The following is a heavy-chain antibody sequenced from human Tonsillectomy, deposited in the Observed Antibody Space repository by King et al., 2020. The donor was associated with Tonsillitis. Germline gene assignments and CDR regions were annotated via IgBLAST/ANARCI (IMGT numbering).Heavy chain of an antibody. CDR2: ISSNGGSI. D-gene: IGHD6-6*01. J-gene: IGHJ4*02. V-gene: IGHV3-64D*06. CDR1: VFTFSSYA. CDR3: VKDSSSSTYYFDY. Sequence: VQLVESGGGLVQPGGSLRLSCSASVFTFSSYAMHWVRPAPVKGLEYVSAISSNGGSIYYADSVKGRFTISRDNSKNTLYLQMSSLRAEDTAVYYCVKDSSSSTYYFDYWGQGTLVTVFS.